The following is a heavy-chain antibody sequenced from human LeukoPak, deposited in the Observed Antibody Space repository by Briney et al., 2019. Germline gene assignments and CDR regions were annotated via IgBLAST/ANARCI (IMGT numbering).Heavy chain of an antibody. D-gene: IGHD3-10*01. CDR1: GFTFSSYA. CDR2: VSGSGGST. CDR3: AKSGSGLWFGAYYFDY. Sequence: GGSLRLSCAASGFTFSSYAMSWVRQAPGKGLEWVSAVSGSGGSTYYEDTVKGRFTISRDNSKNTLYLQMNSLRAEDTAVYYCAKSGSGLWFGAYYFDYWGQGTLVTVSS. V-gene: IGHV3-23*01. J-gene: IGHJ4*02.